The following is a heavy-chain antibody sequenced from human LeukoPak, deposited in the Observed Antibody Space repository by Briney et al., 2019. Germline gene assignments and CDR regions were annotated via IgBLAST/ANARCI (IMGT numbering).Heavy chain of an antibody. J-gene: IGHJ4*02. CDR3: ARLAEYNSGWYLPPIDY. Sequence: SETLSLTCTVSGGSISSSSYYWGWIRQPPGKGLEWIGSIYYSGSTYYNPSLKSRVTISVDTSKNQFSLKLSSVTAADTAVYYCARLAEYNSGWYLPPIDYWGQGTLVTVSS. CDR1: GGSISSSSYY. CDR2: IYYSGST. V-gene: IGHV4-39*01. D-gene: IGHD6-19*01.